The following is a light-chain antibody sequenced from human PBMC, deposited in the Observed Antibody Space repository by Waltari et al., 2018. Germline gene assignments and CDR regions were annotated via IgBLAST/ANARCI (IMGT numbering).Light chain of an antibody. CDR1: NIGSKS. J-gene: IGLJ2*01. CDR2: YDS. V-gene: IGLV3-21*04. Sequence: SYVVTQSPSVSVAPGETARLTCGGDNIGSKSVHWYQQRTGQAPALVISYDSDRPSASPDRFSGSNSGNTATLTISWVEADDEADYYCLVWHSTIDHQGVFGGGTKLTVL. CDR3: LVWHSTIDHQGV.